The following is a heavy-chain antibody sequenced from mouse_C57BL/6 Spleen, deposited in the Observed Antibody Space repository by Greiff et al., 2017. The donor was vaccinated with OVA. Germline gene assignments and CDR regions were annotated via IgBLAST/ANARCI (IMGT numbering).Heavy chain of an antibody. V-gene: IGHV1-69*01. CDR3: ARFDTTYYFDY. Sequence: QVQLQQPGAELVMPGASVKLSCKASGYTFTSYWMHWVKQRPGQGLEWIGEIDPSDSYTNYNQKFKGKSTLTVDKSSSTAYMQLSSLTSEDSAVYYCARFDTTYYFDYWGQGTTLTVSS. D-gene: IGHD1-1*01. CDR2: IDPSDSYT. J-gene: IGHJ2*01. CDR1: GYTFTSYW.